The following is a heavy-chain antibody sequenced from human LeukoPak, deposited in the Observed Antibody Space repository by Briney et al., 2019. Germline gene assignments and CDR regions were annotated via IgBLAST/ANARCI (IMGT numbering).Heavy chain of an antibody. J-gene: IGHJ4*02. V-gene: IGHV3-23*01. CDR2: INGSGSSK. Sequence: GSLRLSFAASGFTSSSYSMSLVRQAPGEGLEWVSNINGSGSSKYYEDSVKGRFTISRDNSKNTLDLQMNSLRAEDTAVYYCAKSSSYSATFFDCWGEGLLVTVS. CDR1: GFTSSSYS. D-gene: IGHD3-22*01. CDR3: AKSSSYSATFFDC.